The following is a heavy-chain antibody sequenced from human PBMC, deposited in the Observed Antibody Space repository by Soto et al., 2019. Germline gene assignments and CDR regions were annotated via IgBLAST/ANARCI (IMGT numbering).Heavy chain of an antibody. CDR3: ARDRGGDLKAFDI. CDR2: ISSSSSYI. J-gene: IGHJ3*02. CDR1: GFTFSSYT. Sequence: EVQLVESGGGLVKPGGSLRLSCAAFGFTFSSYTMNWVRQAPGKGLEWVSSISSSSSYIYYADSVKGRFTSSRDNAKTSLYRQMNSLRAEDTVVYYCARDRGGDLKAFDIWGQGTMVTVSS. V-gene: IGHV3-21*01. D-gene: IGHD3-16*01.